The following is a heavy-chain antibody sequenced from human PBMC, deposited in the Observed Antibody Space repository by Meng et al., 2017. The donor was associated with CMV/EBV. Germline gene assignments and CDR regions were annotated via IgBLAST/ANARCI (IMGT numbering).Heavy chain of an antibody. CDR3: ARLGSTDDY. Sequence: VQAGAEVKKPGASVKVSCKASGYTFTSYYRHWVRQAPGQGLEWMGIINPSGGSTSYAQKFQGRVTMTRDTSTSTAYMELSRLRSDDTAVYYCARLGSTDDYWGQGTLVTVSS. CDR2: INPSGGST. V-gene: IGHV1-46*01. D-gene: IGHD2-15*01. J-gene: IGHJ4*02. CDR1: GYTFTSYY.